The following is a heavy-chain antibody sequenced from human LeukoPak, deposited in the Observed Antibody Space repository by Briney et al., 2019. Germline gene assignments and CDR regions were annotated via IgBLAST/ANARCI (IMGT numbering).Heavy chain of an antibody. D-gene: IGHD3-10*01. Sequence: SQTLSLTCTVSGGSISSGDYYWSWIRQPPGKGLEWIGYIYYSGSTYYNPSLKSRVTISVDTSKNQFSLKLSSVTAADTAVYYCARLKTYYYGSGSPQGAFDIWGQGTMVTVSS. V-gene: IGHV4-30-4*08. J-gene: IGHJ3*02. CDR2: IYYSGST. CDR1: GGSISSGDYY. CDR3: ARLKTYYYGSGSPQGAFDI.